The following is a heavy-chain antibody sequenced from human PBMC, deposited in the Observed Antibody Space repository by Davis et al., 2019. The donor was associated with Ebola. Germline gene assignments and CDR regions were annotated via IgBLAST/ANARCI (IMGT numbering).Heavy chain of an antibody. CDR3: AKHSSSGYYYYVMDV. J-gene: IGHJ6*02. Sequence: GESLKISCAASGFTFSSYAMSWVRQAPGKGLEWVSAISGSGGSTYYADSVKGRFTISRDHSKNTLYLQMNSLRAEDTAVYYCAKHSSSGYYYYVMDVWGQGTTVTVSS. CDR2: ISGSGGST. D-gene: IGHD6-6*01. V-gene: IGHV3-23*01. CDR1: GFTFSSYA.